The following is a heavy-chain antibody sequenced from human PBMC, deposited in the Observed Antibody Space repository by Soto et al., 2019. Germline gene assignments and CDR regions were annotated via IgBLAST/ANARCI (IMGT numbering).Heavy chain of an antibody. CDR1: GDSVSSNSAA. D-gene: IGHD2-2*01. J-gene: IGHJ3*02. CDR3: ASVRRCSSTSCYVGEARFAFDI. V-gene: IGHV6-1*01. CDR2: TYYRSKWYN. Sequence: PSQTLSLTCAISGDSVSSNSAAWNWIRQSPSRGLEWLGRTYYRSKWYNDYAVSVKSRITINPDTSKNQFSLQLNSVTPEDTAVYYCASVRRCSSTSCYVGEARFAFDIWGQGTMVTVSS.